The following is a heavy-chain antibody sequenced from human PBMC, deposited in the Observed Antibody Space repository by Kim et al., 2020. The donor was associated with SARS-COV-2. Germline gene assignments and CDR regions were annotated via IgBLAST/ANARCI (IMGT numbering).Heavy chain of an antibody. Sequence: GGSLRLSCAASGFTVSSNFMSWIRQAPGKGLECISIIYGDGRTYYADSVKGRFTISRDNSQNTLYLQMNSLRADDTAVYYCARYVDCLVGSCSSDDAFDIWGNGTMVTVSS. J-gene: IGHJ3*02. CDR2: IYGDGRT. D-gene: IGHD2-15*01. CDR1: GFTVSSNF. V-gene: IGHV3-53*01. CDR3: ARYVDCLVGSCSSDDAFDI.